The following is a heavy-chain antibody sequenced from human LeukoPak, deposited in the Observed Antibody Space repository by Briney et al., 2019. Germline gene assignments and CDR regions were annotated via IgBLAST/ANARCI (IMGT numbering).Heavy chain of an antibody. Sequence: GSLRLSCAASGFTFSSYWMSWVRQAPGKGLEWVANIKQDGSEKYYVDSVKGRFTISRDNAKNSLYLQMNSLRAEDTAVYYCARPPRPGYYDSSGHDAFDIWGQGTMVTVSS. J-gene: IGHJ3*02. CDR1: GFTFSSYW. CDR2: IKQDGSEK. D-gene: IGHD3-22*01. CDR3: ARPPRPGYYDSSGHDAFDI. V-gene: IGHV3-7*01.